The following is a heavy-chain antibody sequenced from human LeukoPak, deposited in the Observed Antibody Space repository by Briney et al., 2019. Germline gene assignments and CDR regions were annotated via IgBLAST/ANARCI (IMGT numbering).Heavy chain of an antibody. J-gene: IGHJ4*02. V-gene: IGHV4-30-4*01. Sequence: PSETLSLTCTVSGGSISSGDYYWSWIRQPPGKGLEWIGYIYYSGSTYYSPSLKSRVTISVDTSKNQFSLKLSSVTAADTAVYYCARAYGPGHFDYWGQGTLVTVSS. D-gene: IGHD3-10*01. CDR1: GGSISSGDYY. CDR3: ARAYGPGHFDY. CDR2: IYYSGST.